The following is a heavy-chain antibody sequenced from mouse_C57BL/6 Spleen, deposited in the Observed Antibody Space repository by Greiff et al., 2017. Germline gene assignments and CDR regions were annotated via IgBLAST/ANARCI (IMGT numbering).Heavy chain of an antibody. CDR1: GYTFTSYW. Sequence: QVQLQQPGAELVKPGASVKLSCKASGYTFTSYWMHWVKQRPGRGLEWIGRIDPNSGGTKYNEKFKSKATLTEDKPSSTAYMQLSSLTSEDSAVYCCAILGNDGYYVRYCDDWGKGTTVTVSS. V-gene: IGHV1-72*01. CDR2: IDPNSGGT. D-gene: IGHD2-3*01. CDR3: AILGNDGYYVRYCDD. J-gene: IGHJ1*03.